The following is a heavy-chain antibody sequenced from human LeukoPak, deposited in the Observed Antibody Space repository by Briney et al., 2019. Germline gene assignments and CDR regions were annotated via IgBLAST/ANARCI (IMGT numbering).Heavy chain of an antibody. Sequence: GGSLRLSCAASGFTFSSYAMSWVRQAPGKGLEWVSAMSGGGGSTNYADAVKGRFTISRDNSKNTLFLQMDSLRAEDTAPYYCAKSVAIYFYYGLDVWGQGTTVTVSS. CDR3: AKSVAIYFYYGLDV. J-gene: IGHJ6*02. D-gene: IGHD3-3*01. CDR2: MSGGGGST. V-gene: IGHV3-23*01. CDR1: GFTFSSYA.